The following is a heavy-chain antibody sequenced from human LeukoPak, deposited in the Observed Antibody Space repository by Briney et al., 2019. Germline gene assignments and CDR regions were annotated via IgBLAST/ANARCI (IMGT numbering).Heavy chain of an antibody. D-gene: IGHD3-10*01. CDR2: VRDKTNTYST. CDR3: VRVWRGYYFDS. CDR1: GYRFSDQH. Sequence: PGGPLSLSCAPSGYRFSDQHMVWVRQAPGEGLEWVGSVRDKTNTYSTNYAACVRGRFSNTRDDSMNSVYLQMNSLKAEDTAVYYCVRVWRGYYFDSWGQGILVTVSS. V-gene: IGHV3-72*01. J-gene: IGHJ4*02.